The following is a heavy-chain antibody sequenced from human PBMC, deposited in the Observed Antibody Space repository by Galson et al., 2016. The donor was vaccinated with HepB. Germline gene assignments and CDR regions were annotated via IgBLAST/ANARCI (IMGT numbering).Heavy chain of an antibody. J-gene: IGHJ6*04. D-gene: IGHD1-7*01. Sequence: LRLSCAASGFTLSQFAVHWVRQAPGKGLEWVAVISYDGTRKYYTDPVKGRFTVTGDDSKNRLYLQMNTLRPEDTAVYYCARDQKYSGTDFYFAMDVWGKGATVTVSS. CDR3: ARDQKYSGTDFYFAMDV. CDR2: ISYDGTRK. V-gene: IGHV3-30-3*01. CDR1: GFTLSQFA.